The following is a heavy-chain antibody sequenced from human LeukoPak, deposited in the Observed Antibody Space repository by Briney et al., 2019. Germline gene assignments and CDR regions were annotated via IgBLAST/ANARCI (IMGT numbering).Heavy chain of an antibody. V-gene: IGHV4-61*03. J-gene: IGHJ6*03. CDR1: GYSISSGYY. CDR3: ARGRVSSSTWYSTYYYYFYMDV. Sequence: KPSETLSLTCTVSGYSISSGYYWTWIRQPPGKGLEWIGYVDHTGSTNFNPSLNVLVSISRDTTNNLFSLRLRYVTAADTAVYFCARGRVSSSTWYSTYYYYFYMDVWGKGTTVTVSS. D-gene: IGHD1-1*01. CDR2: VDHTGST.